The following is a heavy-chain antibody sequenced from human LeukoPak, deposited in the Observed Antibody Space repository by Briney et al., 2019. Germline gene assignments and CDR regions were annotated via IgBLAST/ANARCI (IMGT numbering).Heavy chain of an antibody. D-gene: IGHD6-13*01. CDR1: GYTFTSYD. Sequence: ASVKVSCKASGYTFTSYDINWVRQATGQGLEWMGWMNPNSGNTGYAQKFQGRVTMTRNTSISTAYMELSSLRSEDTAVYYCARDGSWYEGFDYWGQGTLVTVSS. CDR3: ARDGSWYEGFDY. J-gene: IGHJ4*02. CDR2: MNPNSGNT. V-gene: IGHV1-8*01.